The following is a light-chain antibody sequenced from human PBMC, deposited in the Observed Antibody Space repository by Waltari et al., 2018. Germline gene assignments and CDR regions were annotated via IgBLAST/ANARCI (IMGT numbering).Light chain of an antibody. CDR2: EVS. CDR1: RSDVGGYNY. J-gene: IGLJ2*01. Sequence: QSALTQPASVSGSPGQSITISCTGTRSDVGGYNYVSWYQQHPGKAPKLMIYEVSNRPSGVSNRLSGSKASNTASLTISGVQAEDEADYYCSSYTSSSTLGVVGGGTKLTVL. CDR3: SSYTSSSTLGV. V-gene: IGLV2-14*01.